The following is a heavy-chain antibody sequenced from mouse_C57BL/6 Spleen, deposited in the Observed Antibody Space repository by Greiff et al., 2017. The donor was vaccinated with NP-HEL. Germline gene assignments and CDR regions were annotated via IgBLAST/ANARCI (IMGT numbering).Heavy chain of an antibody. CDR2: IDPNSGGT. CDR1: GYTFTSYW. J-gene: IGHJ1*03. Sequence: QVQLQPGAELVKPGASVKLSCKASGYTFTSYWMHWVKQSPGRGLEWIGRIDPNSGGTKYNEKFKSKATLTVDKPSSTAYMQLSSLTSEDSAVYYCARRYGSSPWYFDVWGTGTTVTVSS. D-gene: IGHD1-1*01. CDR3: ARRYGSSPWYFDV. V-gene: IGHV1-72*01.